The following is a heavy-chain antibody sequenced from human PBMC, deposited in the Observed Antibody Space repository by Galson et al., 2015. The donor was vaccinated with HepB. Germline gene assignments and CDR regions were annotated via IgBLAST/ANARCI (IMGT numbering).Heavy chain of an antibody. V-gene: IGHV4-31*03. D-gene: IGHD6-13*01. CDR1: GGSISSGGYY. CDR3: ARDSDSSSSFGY. J-gene: IGHJ4*02. CDR2: IYYSGST. Sequence: TLSLTCTVSGGSISSGGYYWSWIRQHPGKGLEWIGYIYYSGSTYYNPSLKSRVTISVDTPKNQFSLKLSSVTAADPAVYYCARDSDSSSSFGYWGQGTLVTVSS.